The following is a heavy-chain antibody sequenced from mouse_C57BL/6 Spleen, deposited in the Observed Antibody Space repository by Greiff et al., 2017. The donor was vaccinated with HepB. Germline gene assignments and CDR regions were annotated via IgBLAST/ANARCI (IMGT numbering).Heavy chain of an antibody. CDR2: ISSGSSTI. CDR1: GFTFSDYG. J-gene: IGHJ4*01. D-gene: IGHD2-5*01. CDR3: ARESNYFYAMDY. Sequence: EVQLVESGGGLVKPGGSLKLSCAASGFTFSDYGMHWVRQAPEKGLAWVAYISSGSSTIYYADTVKGRFTISRDNAKNTLFLQMTSLRSEDTAMYYCARESNYFYAMDYWGQGTSVTVSS. V-gene: IGHV5-17*01.